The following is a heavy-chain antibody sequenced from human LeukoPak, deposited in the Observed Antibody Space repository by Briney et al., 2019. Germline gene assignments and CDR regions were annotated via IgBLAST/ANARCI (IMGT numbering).Heavy chain of an antibody. CDR3: ARAFGELEPYNWFDP. CDR2: IYYSGST. CDR1: GGSISSSSYY. Sequence: PSETLSLTCTVSGGSISSSSYYWGWIRQPPGTGLEWIGSIYYSGSTYYNPSLKSRVTISVDTSKNQFSLKLSSVTAADTAVYYCARAFGELEPYNWFDPWGQGTLVTVSS. V-gene: IGHV4-39*07. D-gene: IGHD3-16*01. J-gene: IGHJ5*02.